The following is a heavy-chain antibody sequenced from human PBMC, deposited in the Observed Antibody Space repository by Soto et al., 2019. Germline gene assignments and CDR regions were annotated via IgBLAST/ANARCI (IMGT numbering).Heavy chain of an antibody. D-gene: IGHD3-16*01. J-gene: IGHJ4*02. CDR3: AADLPDWGAYAFDY. V-gene: IGHV3-15*07. CDR1: GFIFNTAW. CDR2: IKSKINGGTI. Sequence: GSLRLSCAASGFIFNTAWMNWVRQTPGKGLEWVGRIKSKINGGTIDYAAPVKGRFTISRDDSQNTVYLEMNSLKTEDTAVYYCAADLPDWGAYAFDYWGQGNLVTVSS.